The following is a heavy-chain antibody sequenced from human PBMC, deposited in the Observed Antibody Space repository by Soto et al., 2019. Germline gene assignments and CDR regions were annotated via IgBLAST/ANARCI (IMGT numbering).Heavy chain of an antibody. V-gene: IGHV3-9*03. CDR1: GFTVDDYS. J-gene: IGHJ4*03. D-gene: IGHD4-17*01. CDR2: ISANGDNV. Sequence: GGSLRLSCVASGFTVDDYSMHWVRQTTGKGLKWVSGISANGDNVDYADSINGRFTISRDNAKNSLFLQMNSLRPEDLALYYCAKHMRWRGMTTSNHVDYWGKGT. CDR3: AKHMRWRGMTTSNHVDY.